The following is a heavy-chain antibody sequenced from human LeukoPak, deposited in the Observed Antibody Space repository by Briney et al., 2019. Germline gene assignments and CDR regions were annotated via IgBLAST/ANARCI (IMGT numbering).Heavy chain of an antibody. J-gene: IGHJ3*02. CDR3: ARLLNNDNSGDPDTFDM. V-gene: IGHV4-59*08. D-gene: IGHD3-22*01. CDR2: ISYSGST. CDR1: GGSISRHY. Sequence: SETLSLTCSVSGGSISRHYWSWIRQPPGKGLEGIGYISYSGSTRYNPSFQSRVTISMEMSKTHFSLKLTSVTAADTAVYYCARLLNNDNSGDPDTFDMWGPGTMVTVSS.